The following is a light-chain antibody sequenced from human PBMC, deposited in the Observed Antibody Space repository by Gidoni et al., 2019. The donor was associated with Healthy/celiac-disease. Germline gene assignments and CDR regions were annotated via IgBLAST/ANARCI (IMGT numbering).Light chain of an antibody. V-gene: IGLV2-14*03. J-gene: IGLJ2*01. CDR2: DVS. CDR1: SSDVGGYNY. CDR3: SSYTISTPVV. Sequence: QSALTQPAPVSASPGQSITISCTGTSSDVGGYNYVSWYQQHPGKAPKLMIYDVSNRPSGVSNRFSGSKSGNTASLTISGLQAEDEADYYCSSYTISTPVVFGGGTKLTVL.